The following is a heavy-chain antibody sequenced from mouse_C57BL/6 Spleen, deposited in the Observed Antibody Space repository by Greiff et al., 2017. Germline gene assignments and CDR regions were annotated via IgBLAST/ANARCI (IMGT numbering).Heavy chain of an antibody. CDR3: AGYDYYFFAY. V-gene: IGHV1-55*01. Sequence: QVQLQQPGAELVKPGASVKMSCKASGYTFTSYWITWVKQRPGQGLEWIGDIYPGSGSNNYNEKFKSKATLTVDTYSITAYMQLSSLTYEDSAFYYCAGYDYYFFAYWGQGTLVTVSA. D-gene: IGHD2-4*01. CDR2: IYPGSGSN. J-gene: IGHJ3*01. CDR1: GYTFTSYW.